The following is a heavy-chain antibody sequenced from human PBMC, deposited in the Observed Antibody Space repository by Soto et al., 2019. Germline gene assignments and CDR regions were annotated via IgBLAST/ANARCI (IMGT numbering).Heavy chain of an antibody. J-gene: IGHJ6*03. CDR2: ISGSGGST. V-gene: IGHV3-23*01. Sequence: GGSLRLSCAASGFTFSSYAMSWVRQAPGKGLEWVSAISGSGGSTYYADSVKGRFTISRDNSKNTLYLQMNSLRAEDTAVYYCAKNEGYSYGFYYYYYMDVWGKGTTVTVSS. CDR3: AKNEGYSYGFYYYYYMDV. CDR1: GFTFSSYA. D-gene: IGHD5-18*01.